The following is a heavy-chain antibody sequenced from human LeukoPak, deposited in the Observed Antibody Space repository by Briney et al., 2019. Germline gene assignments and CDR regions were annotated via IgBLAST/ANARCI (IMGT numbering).Heavy chain of an antibody. Sequence: PGGSLRLSCAASGFTFSSYGMHWVRQAPGKGLEWVAFIRYDGSNKYYADSVKGRFTISRDNSKNTLYLQMNSLRAEDTAVYYCAKISHRYCSSTSCSDWFDPWGQGTLVTVSS. J-gene: IGHJ5*02. CDR1: GFTFSSYG. V-gene: IGHV3-30*02. CDR2: IRYDGSNK. CDR3: AKISHRYCSSTSCSDWFDP. D-gene: IGHD2-2*01.